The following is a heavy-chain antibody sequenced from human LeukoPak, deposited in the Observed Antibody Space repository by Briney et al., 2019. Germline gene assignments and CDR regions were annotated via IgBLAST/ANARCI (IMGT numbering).Heavy chain of an antibody. CDR2: IRYDGSNK. D-gene: IGHD3-10*01. CDR1: GFTFSSYG. V-gene: IGHV3-30*02. Sequence: GGSLRLSCAASGFTFSSYGMHWVRQAPGKGLEWVAFIRYDGSNKYYADSVKGRFTISRDNSKNTLYLQMNSLRAEDTAVYYCAKQTRRIRGVNDAFDIWGQGTMVTVSS. CDR3: AKQTRRIRGVNDAFDI. J-gene: IGHJ3*02.